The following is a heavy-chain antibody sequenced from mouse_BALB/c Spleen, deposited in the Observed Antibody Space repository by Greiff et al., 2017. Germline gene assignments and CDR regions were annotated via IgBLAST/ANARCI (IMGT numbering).Heavy chain of an antibody. D-gene: IGHD3-2*01. CDR1: GFNIKDTY. V-gene: IGHV14-3*02. J-gene: IGHJ4*01. CDR3: ALDSSGYGEAMDY. CDR2: IDPANGNT. Sequence: EVQLQQSGAELVKPGASVKLSCTASGFNIKDTYMHWVKQRPEQGLEWIGRIDPANGNTKYDPKFQGKATITADTSSNTAYLQLSSLTSEDTAVYYCALDSSGYGEAMDYWGQGTSVTVSS.